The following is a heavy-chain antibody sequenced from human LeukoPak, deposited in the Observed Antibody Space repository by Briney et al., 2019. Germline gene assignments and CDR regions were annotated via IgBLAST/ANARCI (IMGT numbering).Heavy chain of an antibody. J-gene: IGHJ4*02. V-gene: IGHV5-51*01. CDR1: GYRFTTYW. CDR3: ARSVDSSAPSPFDY. CDR2: IYPDDSDT. Sequence: GESPKISSKSSGYRFTTYWIGWVRQMPAKGLECMRIIYPDDSDTRYSPSFQGQVTISVDKSISTAYLQWSSLTASDTAIYYCARSVDSSAPSPFDYWGQGTLVTVSS. D-gene: IGHD3-22*01.